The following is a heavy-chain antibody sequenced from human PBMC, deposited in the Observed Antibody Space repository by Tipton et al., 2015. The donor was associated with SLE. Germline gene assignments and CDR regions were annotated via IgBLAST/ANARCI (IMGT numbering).Heavy chain of an antibody. CDR2: IYYSGNT. V-gene: IGHV4-59*01. CDR1: GGSISTYY. J-gene: IGHJ4*02. Sequence: TLSLTCTVSGGSISTYYWSWIRQSPGKGLEWIGYIYYSGNTDYNPSLKSRVTISVDTSKNQFSLKLTSVSAADTALYYCARDQKGFDSWGQGTLVTVSS. CDR3: ARDQKGFDS.